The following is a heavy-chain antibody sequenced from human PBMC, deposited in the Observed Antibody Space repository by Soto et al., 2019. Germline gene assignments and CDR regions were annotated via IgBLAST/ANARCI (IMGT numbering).Heavy chain of an antibody. J-gene: IGHJ4*02. Sequence: SETLSLTCAVYGGSFSGYYWSWIRQPPGKGLEWIGEINHSGSTNYNPSLKSRVTISVDTSKNQFSLKLSSVTAADTAVYYCAPLGLAAAVHGGQGTLVTVSS. CDR3: APLGLAAAVH. V-gene: IGHV4-34*01. CDR2: INHSGST. CDR1: GGSFSGYY. D-gene: IGHD6-13*01.